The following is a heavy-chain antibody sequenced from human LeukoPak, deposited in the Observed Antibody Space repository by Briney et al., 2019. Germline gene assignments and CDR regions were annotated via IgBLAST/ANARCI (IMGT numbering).Heavy chain of an antibody. V-gene: IGHV3-23*01. J-gene: IGHJ4*02. Sequence: PGGSLRLSCAASGFTFSSYGMSWVRQAPGKGLEWVSAISGSGGSTYYADSVKGRFTISRDNSKNTLYLQMNSLRAEDTAVYYCAKETRGSCYDSSGYYPYSLGNWGQGTLVTVSS. CDR3: AKETRGSCYDSSGYYPYSLGN. CDR2: ISGSGGST. D-gene: IGHD3-22*01. CDR1: GFTFSSYG.